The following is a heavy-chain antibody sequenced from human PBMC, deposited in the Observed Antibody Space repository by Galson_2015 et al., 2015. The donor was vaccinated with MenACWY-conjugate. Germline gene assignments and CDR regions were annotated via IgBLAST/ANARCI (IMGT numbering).Heavy chain of an antibody. CDR1: GYTFTTYW. Sequence: QSGAEVKKPGESLKISCKGSGYTFTTYWIAWVRQMPGKGLEWMGIIYPGDSDTRYSPSFQGLVTISADKSITTAYLQWSSLKASDTAIHYCARHRDGYTNDYWGQGTLVTVSS. CDR2: IYPGDSDT. CDR3: ARHRDGYTNDY. D-gene: IGHD5-24*01. J-gene: IGHJ4*02. V-gene: IGHV5-51*01.